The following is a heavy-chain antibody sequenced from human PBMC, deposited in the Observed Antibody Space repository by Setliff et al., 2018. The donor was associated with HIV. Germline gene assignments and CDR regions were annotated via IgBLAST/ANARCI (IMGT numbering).Heavy chain of an antibody. CDR2: ISWDGHST. J-gene: IGHJ3*02. D-gene: IGHD2-21*02. Sequence: LRLSCAASGFTFDDYTMHWVRQAPGRGLECVALISWDGHSTSYADSVKGRFTISRDNSKNSLYLQMNSLRTEDTALYYCAGSNCGGDCDAFDIWGQGTMVTVSS. CDR1: GFTFDDYT. CDR3: AGSNCGGDCDAFDI. V-gene: IGHV3-43*01.